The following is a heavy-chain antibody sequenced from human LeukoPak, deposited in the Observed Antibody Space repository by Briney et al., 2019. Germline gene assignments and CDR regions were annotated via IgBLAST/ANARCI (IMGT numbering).Heavy chain of an antibody. CDR3: ARDEDGRSSNYVFDY. CDR1: GFTFSSYG. D-gene: IGHD3-16*01. CDR2: ISKDGSQR. Sequence: GGSLRLSCAASGFTFSSYGMHWVRQAPGKGLEWVAVISKDGSQRYYADSVKSRFTISRDNSKNTVYLQMTTLRVEDTAVYYCARDEDGRSSNYVFDYWGQGTLVTVSS. J-gene: IGHJ4*02. V-gene: IGHV3-30-3*01.